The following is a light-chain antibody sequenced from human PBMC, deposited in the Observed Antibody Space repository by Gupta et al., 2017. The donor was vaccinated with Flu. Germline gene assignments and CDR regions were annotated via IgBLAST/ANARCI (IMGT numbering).Light chain of an antibody. V-gene: IGKV1-39*01. Sequence: ASQTITTYLNWYRQKPGKAPTLLIYGASRGPTGVPPRFSGSGSGTDFTLTIRRRQPEDFATYYCQQSYSEITFGQGTRLDIK. CDR2: GAS. J-gene: IGKJ5*01. CDR3: QQSYSEIT. CDR1: QTITTY.